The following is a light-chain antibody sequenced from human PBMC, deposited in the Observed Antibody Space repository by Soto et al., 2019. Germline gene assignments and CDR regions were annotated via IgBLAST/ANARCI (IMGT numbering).Light chain of an antibody. CDR1: SSVVGAYDY. J-gene: IGLJ1*01. CDR2: EVS. V-gene: IGLV2-14*03. CDR3: ASHTTSNTRV. Sequence: QSVLTQPASVSGSPGQSIAISCTGTSSVVGAYDYVSWYQQHPDKAPKLIIYEVSHRPAGVSNRFSASKYVNTATLTISGLQTEDEADYYCASHTTSNTRVFGTGTKVTVL.